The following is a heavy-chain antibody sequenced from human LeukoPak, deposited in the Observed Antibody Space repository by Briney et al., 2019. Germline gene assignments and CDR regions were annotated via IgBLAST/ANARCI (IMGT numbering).Heavy chain of an antibody. CDR1: GYTFAGYY. J-gene: IGHJ5*02. D-gene: IGHD6-13*01. V-gene: IGHV1-2*02. Sequence: ASVKVSCKASGYTFAGYYMHWVRQAPGQGLEWMGWINPNSGGTNYAQKFQGRVTMTRDTSISTAYMELSRLRSDDTAVYYCARGAAAGTYNWFDPWGQGTLVTVSS. CDR3: ARGAAAGTYNWFDP. CDR2: INPNSGGT.